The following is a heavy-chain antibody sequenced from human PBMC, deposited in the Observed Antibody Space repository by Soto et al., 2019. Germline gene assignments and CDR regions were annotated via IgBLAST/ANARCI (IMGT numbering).Heavy chain of an antibody. CDR2: IIPIFGTA. D-gene: IGHD5-12*01. J-gene: IGHJ5*02. Sequence: QVQLVQSGAEVKKPGSSVKVSCKASGGTFSNYAISWVRQAPGQGLEWMGGIIPIFGTANYAQKIQGRVTITADESTSTAYMELSSLRSEDTAIYYCAVGSVDIVPTGMKPFDPWGQGTLVTVSS. CDR3: AVGSVDIVPTGMKPFDP. CDR1: GGTFSNYA. V-gene: IGHV1-69*12.